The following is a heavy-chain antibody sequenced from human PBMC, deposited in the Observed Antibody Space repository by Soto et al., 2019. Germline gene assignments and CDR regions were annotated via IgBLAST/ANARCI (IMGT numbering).Heavy chain of an antibody. J-gene: IGHJ6*02. CDR2: INHSGST. Sequence: SETLSLTCAVYGGSFSGYYWSWIRQPPGKGLEWIGEINHSGSTNYNPSLKSRVTISVDTSKNQFSLKLSTVTAADTAVYYCARVRESTARIYYYYYYGMDVWGQGTTVTVSS. CDR3: ARVRESTARIYYYYYYGMDV. D-gene: IGHD2-21*02. CDR1: GGSFSGYY. V-gene: IGHV4-34*01.